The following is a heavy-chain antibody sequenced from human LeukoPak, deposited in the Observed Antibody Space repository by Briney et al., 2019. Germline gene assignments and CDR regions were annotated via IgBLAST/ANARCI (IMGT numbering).Heavy chain of an antibody. CDR1: GFTFSSYA. V-gene: IGHV3-30-3*01. CDR2: ISYDGSNK. D-gene: IGHD1-26*01. J-gene: IGHJ6*02. CDR3: AGPGGATRPYGMDV. Sequence: PGGSLRLSCAASGFTFSSYAMHWVRQAPGKGLEWVAVISYDGSNKYYADSVKGRFTISRDNSKNTLYLQMNSLRAEDTAVYYCAGPGGATRPYGMDVWGQGTTVTVSS.